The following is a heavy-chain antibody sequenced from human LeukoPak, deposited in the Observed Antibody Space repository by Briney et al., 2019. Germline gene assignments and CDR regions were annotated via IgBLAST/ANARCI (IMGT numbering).Heavy chain of an antibody. CDR2: ISDGSRDT. V-gene: IGHV3-23*01. CDR1: GFTFSSFT. D-gene: IGHD5-12*01. J-gene: IGHJ4*02. Sequence: GGSLRLSCATSGFTFSSFTMNWVRQAPGKGLEWVSTISDGSRDTHYAGSVKGRFTISRDDSQIIVYLQMDSLRAEDTALYYCTTRLRNHFDYWGQGTQVTVS. CDR3: TTRLRNHFDY.